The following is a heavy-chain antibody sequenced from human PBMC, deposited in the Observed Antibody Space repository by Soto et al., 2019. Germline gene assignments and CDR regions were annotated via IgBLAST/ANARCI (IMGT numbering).Heavy chain of an antibody. CDR1: GGSISSFY. V-gene: IGHV4-59*08. D-gene: IGHD5-18*01. CDR2: VYYSGTT. Sequence: QVQLQESGPGLVKPSETLSLTCTVSGGSISSFYWTWIRQPPGKGLEWVGFVYYSGTTNYNPSLRSRVTISVDTSKKQFSRKLSSVTAADTAVYYCASRGYRYGYFDYWGQGTLVTVSS. J-gene: IGHJ4*02. CDR3: ASRGYRYGYFDY.